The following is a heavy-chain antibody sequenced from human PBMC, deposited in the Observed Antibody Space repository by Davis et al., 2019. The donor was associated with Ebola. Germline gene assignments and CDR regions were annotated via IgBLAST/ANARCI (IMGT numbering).Heavy chain of an antibody. J-gene: IGHJ4*02. D-gene: IGHD5-12*01. CDR2: MNPNSGNT. Sequence: AASVKVSCKASGGTFSSYAISWVRQATGQGLEWMGWMNPNSGNTGYAQKFQGRVTMTRNTSISTAYMELSSLRSEDTAVYYCASGYSGYGVDYWGQGTLVTVSS. CDR1: GGTFSSYA. CDR3: ASGYSGYGVDY. V-gene: IGHV1-8*02.